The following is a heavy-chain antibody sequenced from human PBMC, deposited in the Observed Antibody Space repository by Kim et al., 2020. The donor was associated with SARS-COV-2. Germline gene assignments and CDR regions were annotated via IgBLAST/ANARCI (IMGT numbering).Heavy chain of an antibody. CDR3: ARETLAVVPAADWFEP. Sequence: ASVKVSCKASGYTFTSYGISWVRQAPGQGPEWMGWISAYHGNTNYAQKLQGRVTMTTDTSTSTAYMELRSLRSDDTAVYYCARETLAVVPAADWFEPWGQGTLVTGSS. J-gene: IGHJ5*02. D-gene: IGHD2-2*01. V-gene: IGHV1-18*01. CDR1: GYTFTSYG. CDR2: ISAYHGNT.